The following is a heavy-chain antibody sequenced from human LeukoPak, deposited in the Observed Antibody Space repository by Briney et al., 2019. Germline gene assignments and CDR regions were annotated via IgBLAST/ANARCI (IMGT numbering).Heavy chain of an antibody. V-gene: IGHV3-33*01. CDR3: ARSSAWSRWDY. CDR1: GFTFRSYG. Sequence: PGGSLRLSRAASGFTFRSYGLHWVRQAPGKGLEWVALIRSDGSSKNYADSVKGRFTISRDASKNTVYLQMNSLRAEDTAVYYCARSSAWSRWDYWGQGTLVTVSS. CDR2: IRSDGSSK. J-gene: IGHJ4*02. D-gene: IGHD6-19*01.